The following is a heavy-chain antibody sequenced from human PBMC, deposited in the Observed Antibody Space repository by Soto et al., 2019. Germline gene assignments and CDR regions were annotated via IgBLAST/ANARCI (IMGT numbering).Heavy chain of an antibody. Sequence: EVQLVESGGGLVKPGGSLRLSCAASGFTFSNAWINWVRQAPGKGLEWVGRIKSKTDGGTTDFAAPVKGRFAISRDDSKNMVYLQKNSLKTEDTDVYYCTTDYNITIVIVRFDYWGHGSLVTVSS. CDR1: GFTFSNAW. D-gene: IGHD3-3*01. J-gene: IGHJ4*01. CDR2: IKSKTDGGTT. V-gene: IGHV3-15*07. CDR3: TTDYNITIVIVRFDY.